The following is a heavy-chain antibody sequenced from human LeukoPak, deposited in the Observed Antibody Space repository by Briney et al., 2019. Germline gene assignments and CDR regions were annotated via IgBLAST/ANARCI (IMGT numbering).Heavy chain of an antibody. J-gene: IGHJ5*02. D-gene: IGHD1-26*01. CDR2: ICSSGSNK. Sequence: GGSLRLSCAASGFTFSDYYMRWIRQAPGKGLEWVADICSSGSNKYFADSVKGRFTISRDNAKNSLYLQMNRLRAEDTAVYYCARATTRWGLRFAPWGQGTLVTVSS. CDR3: ARATTRWGLRFAP. CDR1: GFTFSDYY. V-gene: IGHV3-11*01.